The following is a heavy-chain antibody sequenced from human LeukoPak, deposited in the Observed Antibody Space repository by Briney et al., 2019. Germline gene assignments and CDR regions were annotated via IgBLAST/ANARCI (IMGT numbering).Heavy chain of an antibody. CDR2: IIPILGIA. V-gene: IGHV1-69*02. Sequence: GASVKVSCKASGGTFSSYTISWVRQAPGQGLEWMGRIIPILGIANYAQKFPGRVTITADKSTSTAYVELSSLRSEDTAVYYCARAGSDTYGDYFDYWGQGTLVTVSS. J-gene: IGHJ4*02. CDR3: ARAGSDTYGDYFDY. CDR1: GGTFSSYT. D-gene: IGHD3-10*01.